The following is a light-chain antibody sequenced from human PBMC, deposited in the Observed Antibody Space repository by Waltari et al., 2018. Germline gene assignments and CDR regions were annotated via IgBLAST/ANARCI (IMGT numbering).Light chain of an antibody. CDR2: KAS. V-gene: IGKV1-5*03. CDR3: QQYRINPWT. Sequence: DIQMTQSPSTLSAFVGDRVTITCRASESVNSRLAWYQEKPGKAPKLLIQKASNLETGIPSRFSGSGSGTEFTLTISSLQADDFATYYCQQYRINPWTFGQGTKVEV. J-gene: IGKJ1*01. CDR1: ESVNSR.